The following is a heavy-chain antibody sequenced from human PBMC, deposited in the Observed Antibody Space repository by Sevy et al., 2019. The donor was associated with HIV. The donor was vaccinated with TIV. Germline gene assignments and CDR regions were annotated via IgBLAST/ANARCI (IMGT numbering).Heavy chain of an antibody. D-gene: IGHD3-10*01. CDR3: GGGYRWFLFFDY. Sequence: GGSLRLSCAASGFTFGSYTLHWVRQAPGKGLEWVALISQTYDGSKKYYIDSVQGRFTISRDNSKNTLYLQMDSPRPEGTGGLYLGGGYRWFLFFDYWGQGTLVTVSS. J-gene: IGHJ4*02. CDR1: GFTFGSYT. V-gene: IGHV3-30-3*01. CDR2: ISQTYDGSKK.